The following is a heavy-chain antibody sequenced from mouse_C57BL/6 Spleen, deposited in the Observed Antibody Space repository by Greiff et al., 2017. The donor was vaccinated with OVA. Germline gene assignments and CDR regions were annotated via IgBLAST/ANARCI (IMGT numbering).Heavy chain of an antibody. Sequence: DVHLVESGPGMVKPSQSLSLTCTVTGYSITSGYDWHWIRHFPGNKLEWMGYISYSGSTNYNPSLKSRISITHDTSKNHFFLKLNSVTTEDTATYYCASSDGSPWYFDVWGTGTTVTVSS. J-gene: IGHJ1*03. V-gene: IGHV3-1*01. CDR1: GYSITSGYD. D-gene: IGHD2-3*01. CDR2: ISYSGST. CDR3: ASSDGSPWYFDV.